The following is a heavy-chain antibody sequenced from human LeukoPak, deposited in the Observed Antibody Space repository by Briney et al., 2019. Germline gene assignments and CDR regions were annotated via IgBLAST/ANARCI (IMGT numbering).Heavy chain of an antibody. CDR2: ISYDGSNK. D-gene: IGHD3-10*01. CDR3: AKDGLWFGESLPDY. J-gene: IGHJ4*02. Sequence: GGSLRISCAASGFTFSSYGMHWVRQAPGKGLEWVAVISYDGSNKYYADSVKGRFTISRDNSKNTLYLQMNSLRAEDTAVYYCAKDGLWFGESLPDYWGQGTLVTVSS. V-gene: IGHV3-30*18. CDR1: GFTFSSYG.